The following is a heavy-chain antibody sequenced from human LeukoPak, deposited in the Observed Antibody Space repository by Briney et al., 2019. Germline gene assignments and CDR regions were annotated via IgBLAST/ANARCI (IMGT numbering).Heavy chain of an antibody. CDR3: GRGDDSGGYYYVDY. J-gene: IGHJ4*02. Sequence: ASVKVSFKASGYTFTSYLIHWVRQAPGQGPEGMGIINPSGGSTSYAEKFQGRVTMARDTSTSTVYMELSSLRSEDTAVYYCGRGDDSGGYYYVDYWGQGTLVTVSS. CDR2: INPSGGST. D-gene: IGHD3-22*01. CDR1: GYTFTSYL. V-gene: IGHV1-46*01.